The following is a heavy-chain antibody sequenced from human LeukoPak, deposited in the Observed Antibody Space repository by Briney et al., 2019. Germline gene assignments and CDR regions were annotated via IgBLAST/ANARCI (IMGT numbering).Heavy chain of an antibody. CDR3: AKDHEMATITDY. D-gene: IGHD5-24*01. V-gene: IGHV3-21*04. J-gene: IGHJ4*02. CDR2: ISSSSSYI. CDR1: GFTFSSYS. Sequence: NPGGSLRLSCAASGFTFSSYSMNWVRQAPGKGLEWVSSISSSSSYIYYADSVKGRFTISRDNSKNTLWLLMNTLRAEDTAVYYCAKDHEMATITDYWGQGTLVTVSS.